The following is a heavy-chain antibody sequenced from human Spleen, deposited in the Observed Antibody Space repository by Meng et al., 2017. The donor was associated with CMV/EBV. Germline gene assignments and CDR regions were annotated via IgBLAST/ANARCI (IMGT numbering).Heavy chain of an antibody. CDR3: ARDSKYYDSRGSYFRAFDV. CDR1: GGSMNSGDYY. J-gene: IGHJ3*01. V-gene: IGHV4-30-4*08. Sequence: SCTVSGGSMNSGDYYWSWIRQAPGKGLEWIGYIHYSGTTHYNPSLKSRLTISVDTSKKHFSLKLSSVTAADPAVYYCARDSKYYDSRGSYFRAFDVWGQGTKVTVSS. CDR2: IHYSGTT. D-gene: IGHD3-22*01.